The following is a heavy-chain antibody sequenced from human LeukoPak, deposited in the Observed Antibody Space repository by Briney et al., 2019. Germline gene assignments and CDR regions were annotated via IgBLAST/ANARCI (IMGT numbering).Heavy chain of an antibody. Sequence: GGSLRLSCAASGFTFSSYSMNWVRQAPGKGLEWVSSISSSSSYIYYADSVKGRFTISRDNAKNSLYLQMNSLRAEDTAVYYCARDRGIAVAGTQLDYWGPGTLVTVSS. CDR3: ARDRGIAVAGTQLDY. J-gene: IGHJ4*02. CDR1: GFTFSSYS. V-gene: IGHV3-21*01. CDR2: ISSSSSYI. D-gene: IGHD6-19*01.